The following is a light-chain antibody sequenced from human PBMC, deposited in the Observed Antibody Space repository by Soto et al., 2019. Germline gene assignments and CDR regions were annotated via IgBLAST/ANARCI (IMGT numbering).Light chain of an antibody. CDR3: QRYNDYQYI. CDR1: QSITTW. V-gene: IGKV1-5*03. Sequence: DIQMTQSPSTLSASVGDRVTITCRASQSITTWLAWYQQKPGKAPKLLIYKATNLQSGVPSRFSGSGSGTEFSLTISSLQPDDFATYYCQRYNDYQYIFGQGTKVDSK. J-gene: IGKJ2*01. CDR2: KAT.